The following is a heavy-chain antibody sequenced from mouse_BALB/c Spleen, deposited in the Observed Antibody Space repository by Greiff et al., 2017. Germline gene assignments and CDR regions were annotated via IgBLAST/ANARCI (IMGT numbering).Heavy chain of an antibody. D-gene: IGHD1-1*01. Sequence: DVQLVESGGGLVKPGGSLKLSCAASGFTFSSYTMSWVRQTPEKRLEWVATISSGGSYTYYPDSVKGRFTISRDNAKNTLYLQMSSLKSEDTAMYYCTRDDYGSSYGRYFDVWGAGTTVTVSS. J-gene: IGHJ1*01. CDR3: TRDDYGSSYGRYFDV. CDR1: GFTFSSYT. V-gene: IGHV5-6-4*01. CDR2: ISSGGSYT.